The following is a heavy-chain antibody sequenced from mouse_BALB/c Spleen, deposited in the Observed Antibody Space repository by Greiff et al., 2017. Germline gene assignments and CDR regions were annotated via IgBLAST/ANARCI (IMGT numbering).Heavy chain of an antibody. CDR1: GFTFSSYA. CDR3: ATGSSTFAY. D-gene: IGHD1-1*01. CDR2: ISSGGSYT. Sequence: EVKLMESGGGLVKPGGSLKLSCAASGFTFSSYAMSWVRQSPEKRLEWVAEISSGGSYTYYPDTVTGRFTISRDNAKNTLYLEMISLGSEDTAMYACATGSSTFAYWGQGTLVTVSA. J-gene: IGHJ3*01. V-gene: IGHV5-9-4*01.